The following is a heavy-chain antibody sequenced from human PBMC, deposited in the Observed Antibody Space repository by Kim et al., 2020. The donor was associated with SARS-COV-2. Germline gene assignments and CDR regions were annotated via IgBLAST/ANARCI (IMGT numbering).Heavy chain of an antibody. CDR3: ARAYYGSGSYSIGGY. CDR2: ISYDGSNK. J-gene: IGHJ4*02. CDR1: GFTFSSYG. Sequence: GGSLRLSRAASGFTFSSYGMHWVRQAPGKGLEWVAVISYDGSNKYYADSVKGRFTISRDNSKNTLYLQMNSLRAEDTAVYYCARAYYGSGSYSIGGYWGQGTLVTVSS. V-gene: IGHV3-33*05. D-gene: IGHD3-10*01.